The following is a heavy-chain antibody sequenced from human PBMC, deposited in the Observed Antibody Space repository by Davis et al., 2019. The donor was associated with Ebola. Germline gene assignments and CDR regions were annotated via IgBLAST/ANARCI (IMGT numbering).Heavy chain of an antibody. D-gene: IGHD4-17*01. CDR3: ARGLYGDSVGFDY. J-gene: IGHJ4*02. CDR2: VNIDGSNT. Sequence: GESLKISCAASGFTFSDYYMSWIRQAPGKGLAWVSRVNIDGSNTNYADSVKGRFTISRDNAKNTLYLQMNSLRVEDTAVYFCARGLYGDSVGFDYWGQGTLVTVSS. V-gene: IGHV3-74*01. CDR1: GFTFSDYY.